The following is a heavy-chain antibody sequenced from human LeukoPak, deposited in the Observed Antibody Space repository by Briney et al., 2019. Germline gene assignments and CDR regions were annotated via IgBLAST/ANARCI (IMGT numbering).Heavy chain of an antibody. D-gene: IGHD5-18*01. CDR1: GFTFSSYG. CDR3: SRYTYGLPIFDY. Sequence: GGSLRLSCAASGFTFSSYGMHWVRQAPGKGLEWVAVISYDGNNNYYADSVKGRFTISGDNSRNTLYLQMNSLRAEDTAVYYCSRYTYGLPIFDYWGQGTLVTVSS. J-gene: IGHJ4*02. V-gene: IGHV3-30*03. CDR2: ISYDGNNN.